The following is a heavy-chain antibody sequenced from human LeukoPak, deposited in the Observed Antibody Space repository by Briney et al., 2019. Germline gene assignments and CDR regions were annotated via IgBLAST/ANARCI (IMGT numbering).Heavy chain of an antibody. CDR1: RYNFTNYW. J-gene: IGHJ3*02. V-gene: IGHV5-10-1*01. D-gene: IGHD3-10*01. Sequence: GESLKISCKGSRYNFTNYWINWVRQMPGKGLEWMGMLDPSDSYTNYSPSFQGHVSISSDKSISTASLQWSSLKASDTAMYYCARQGSGSGPGGAFDIWGQGTMVTVSS. CDR3: ARQGSGSGPGGAFDI. CDR2: LDPSDSYT.